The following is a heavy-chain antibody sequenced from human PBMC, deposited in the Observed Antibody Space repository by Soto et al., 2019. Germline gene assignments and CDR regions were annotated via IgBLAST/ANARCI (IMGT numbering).Heavy chain of an antibody. D-gene: IGHD1-7*01. CDR2: ISYDGNSK. Sequence: QVQLVESGGGVVQPGTSLRLSCAASGFTFSNYGMHWVRQAPGTGLEWVALISYDGNSKDYADSVKGRFTISRDNSKTTLYLQMNSLRPADTAVYYCEKAGLELFRFRVGPFDYWGQGNLVTVSS. V-gene: IGHV3-30*18. J-gene: IGHJ4*02. CDR3: EKAGLELFRFRVGPFDY. CDR1: GFTFSNYG.